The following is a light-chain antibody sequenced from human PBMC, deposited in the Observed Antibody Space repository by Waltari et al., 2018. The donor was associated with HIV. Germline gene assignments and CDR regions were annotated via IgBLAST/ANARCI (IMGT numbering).Light chain of an antibody. Sequence: QSVLTQPPSVSAAPGQKVTISCSGSSSNIGNNYVSWYQQLPGTAPQLLIDENKKRPAGIPDRFSGSKSGTSATLGITGLQTGDEADYYCGTWDSSLSAYVFGTGTKVTVV. CDR2: ENK. CDR1: SSNIGNNY. CDR3: GTWDSSLSAYV. J-gene: IGLJ1*01. V-gene: IGLV1-51*02.